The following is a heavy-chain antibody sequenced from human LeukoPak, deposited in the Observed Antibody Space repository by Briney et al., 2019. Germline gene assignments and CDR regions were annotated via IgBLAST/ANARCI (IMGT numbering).Heavy chain of an antibody. Sequence: GGSLRLSCAASGLIVSNNYMNWVRLAPGKGLEWVSSIDSSGGYMFYADSVKGRFIISRDNAKDSLYLQMNSLRVEDTAVYYCLRGDRRDYWGQGTLVTVSS. CDR1: GLIVSNNY. J-gene: IGHJ4*02. V-gene: IGHV3-21*06. CDR3: LRGDRRDY. CDR2: IDSSGGYM.